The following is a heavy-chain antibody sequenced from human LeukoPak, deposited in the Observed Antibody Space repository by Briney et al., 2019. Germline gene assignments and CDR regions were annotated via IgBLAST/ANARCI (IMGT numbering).Heavy chain of an antibody. CDR2: IIPVLNIT. D-gene: IGHD5-18*01. Sequence: SVKVSCKTSGGTFSSSAITWVRQAPGQGLEWMGRIIPVLNITTYAQKFQGRVTITADTSSSTVYMELGSLRSEETAVYYCAKDQGLTAPPPYGLDVWGQGTTVTVSS. J-gene: IGHJ6*02. CDR3: AKDQGLTAPPPYGLDV. CDR1: GGTFSSSA. V-gene: IGHV1-69*04.